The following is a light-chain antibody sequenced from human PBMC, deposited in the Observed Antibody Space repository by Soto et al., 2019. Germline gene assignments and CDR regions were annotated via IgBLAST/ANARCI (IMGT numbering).Light chain of an antibody. CDR3: QSYDTSLSGYV. CDR2: LNN. Sequence: QAVVTQPHSVSGAPGQRVTISCTGSSSNIGAGYHVHWYQQLPGTAPKLLIYLNNNRPSGVPDRFSGSKSGPSASLAITGLQAEDEADYYCQSYDTSLSGYVLGPRTKVTVL. J-gene: IGLJ1*01. V-gene: IGLV1-40*01. CDR1: SSNIGAGYH.